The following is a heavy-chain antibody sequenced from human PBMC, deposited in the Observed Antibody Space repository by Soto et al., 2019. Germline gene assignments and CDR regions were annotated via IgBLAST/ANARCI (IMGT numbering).Heavy chain of an antibody. V-gene: IGHV1-18*01. Sequence: ASVKVSCKASGYTFTSYGISWVRQAPGQGREWMGWISAYNGNTNYSQKLQGRVTMTTDTSTSTAYMELRSLRSDDTAVYYCAREGESITMVRGVYYYYGMDVWGQGXTVTVSS. CDR3: AREGESITMVRGVYYYYGMDV. CDR2: ISAYNGNT. D-gene: IGHD3-10*01. J-gene: IGHJ6*02. CDR1: GYTFTSYG.